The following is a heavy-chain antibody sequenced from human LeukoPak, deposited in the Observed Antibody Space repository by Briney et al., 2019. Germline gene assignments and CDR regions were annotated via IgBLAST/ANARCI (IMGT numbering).Heavy chain of an antibody. CDR2: ISWDGGST. CDR3: AKDHCSGGSCYSLDY. Sequence: GGSLRLSCAASGFTFDDYTMHWARQAPGKGLEWVSLISWDGGSTYYADSVKGRFTISRDNSKNSLYLQMNSLRTEDTALYYCAKDHCSGGSCYSLDYWGQGTLVTVSS. J-gene: IGHJ4*02. V-gene: IGHV3-43*01. D-gene: IGHD2-15*01. CDR1: GFTFDDYT.